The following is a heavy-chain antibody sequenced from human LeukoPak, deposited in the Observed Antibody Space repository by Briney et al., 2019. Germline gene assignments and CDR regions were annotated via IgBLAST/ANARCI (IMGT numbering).Heavy chain of an antibody. CDR3: ARTTIGGMDV. CDR2: IYYTGNT. J-gene: IGHJ6*02. Sequence: SETLSLTCTVSGGSISGHYWSWIRQPPGKGLEWIGYIYYTGNTKYNPSLKSRVTISEDTSKNQFSLKLSSVTAADTAVYYCARTTIGGMDVWGQGTTVTVSS. V-gene: IGHV4-59*11. CDR1: GGSISGHY. D-gene: IGHD4-17*01.